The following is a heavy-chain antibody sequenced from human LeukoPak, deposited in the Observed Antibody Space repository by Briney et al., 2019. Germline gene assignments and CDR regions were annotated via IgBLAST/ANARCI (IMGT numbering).Heavy chain of an antibody. Sequence: PSETLSLTCTVSGGSISSYYWSWIRQPPVKGLEWIGYIYYSGSTNYNPSLKSRVTISVDTSKNQFSLKLSSVTAADTAVYYCARLYYDSSCYLDYWGQGTLVTVSS. CDR1: GGSISSYY. D-gene: IGHD3-22*01. J-gene: IGHJ4*02. V-gene: IGHV4-59*12. CDR3: ARLYYDSSCYLDY. CDR2: IYYSGST.